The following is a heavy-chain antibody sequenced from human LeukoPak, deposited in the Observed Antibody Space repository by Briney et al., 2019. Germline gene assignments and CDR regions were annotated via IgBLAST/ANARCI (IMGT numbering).Heavy chain of an antibody. Sequence: GGSLRLSCAASGFTFSSYVMGWVRQAPGKGLEWVSGIGGSGKNIYYADSVKGRFTISRDNSKNTLYLQMDGLRAEDTAVYFCAKDRGYFEVFDYWGQGTLVTVSS. D-gene: IGHD3-9*01. CDR1: GFTFSSYV. J-gene: IGHJ4*02. CDR2: IGGSGKNI. CDR3: AKDRGYFEVFDY. V-gene: IGHV3-23*01.